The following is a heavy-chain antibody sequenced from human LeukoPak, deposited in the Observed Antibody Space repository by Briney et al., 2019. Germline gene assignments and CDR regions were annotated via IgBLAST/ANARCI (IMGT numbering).Heavy chain of an antibody. D-gene: IGHD1-26*01. CDR3: AKERKLLPFDY. Sequence: GGSLRLSCAASGFTFDDYAMHWVRQAPGKGLEWVSGISWNSGSIGYADSVKGRFTISRDNSKSTLYLQMNSLRAEDTAVYYCAKERKLLPFDYWGQGTLVTVSS. J-gene: IGHJ4*02. CDR2: ISWNSGSI. CDR1: GFTFDDYA. V-gene: IGHV3-9*01.